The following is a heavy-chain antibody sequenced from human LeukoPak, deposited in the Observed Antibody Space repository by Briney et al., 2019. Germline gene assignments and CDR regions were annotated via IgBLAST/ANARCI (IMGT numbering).Heavy chain of an antibody. CDR3: ARQIAAAGKEEDYFDY. J-gene: IGHJ4*02. V-gene: IGHV7-4-1*02. CDR1: GYTFTSYA. D-gene: IGHD6-13*01. Sequence: ASVKVSCKASGYTFTSYAMNWVRQAPGQGLEWMGWINTNTGNPTYAQGFTGRFVFSLDTSVSTAYLQISSLKASDTAMYYCARQIAAAGKEEDYFDYWGQGTLVTVSS. CDR2: INTNTGNP.